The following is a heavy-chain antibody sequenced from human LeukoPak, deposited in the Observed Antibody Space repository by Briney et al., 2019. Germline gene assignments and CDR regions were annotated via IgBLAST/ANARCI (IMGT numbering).Heavy chain of an antibody. CDR2: INPNSGGT. CDR1: GYTFTSYD. Sequence: ASVKVSCKASGYTFTSYDIDWVRQATGQGLEWMGWINPNSGGTNYAQKFQGRVTMTRDTSISTAYMELSRLRSDDTAVYYCARAWMTTSFDYWGQGTLVTVSS. J-gene: IGHJ4*02. CDR3: ARAWMTTSFDY. D-gene: IGHD4-11*01. V-gene: IGHV1-2*02.